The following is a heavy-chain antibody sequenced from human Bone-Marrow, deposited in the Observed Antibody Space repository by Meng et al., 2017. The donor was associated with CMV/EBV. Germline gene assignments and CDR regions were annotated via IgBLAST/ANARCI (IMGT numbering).Heavy chain of an antibody. J-gene: IGHJ4*02. CDR2: MYYRGSTSHNPSLT. CDR3: ARHLRERIRFIIVPTSINS. CDR1: GDSISSGSF. V-gene: IGHV4-39*01. D-gene: IGHD3-10*01. Sequence: SETLSLTCTVSGDSISSGSFWGWLRQPPGKGLEWIGSMYYRGSTSHNPSLTYHNPSLKSLVTIPVDTSKNRFSLKLSSLTAADTAVYYSARHLRERIRFIIVPTSINSWGQGNLVNVDS.